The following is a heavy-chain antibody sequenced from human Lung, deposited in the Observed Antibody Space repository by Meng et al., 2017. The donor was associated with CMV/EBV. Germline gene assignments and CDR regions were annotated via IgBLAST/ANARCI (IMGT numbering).Heavy chain of an antibody. D-gene: IGHD6-6*01. CDR3: ATDQQYSSSIY. CDR2: IYYSGST. CDR1: GDSISSSSYY. V-gene: IGHV4-39*07. J-gene: IGHJ4*02. Sequence: TXSLTCTVSGDSISSSSYYWGWIRQPPGKGLEWIGSIYYSGSTNYNPSLKSRVTISIDTSKNQFSLKLSSVTAADTAVYYCATDQQYSSSIYWGQGTLVTVSS.